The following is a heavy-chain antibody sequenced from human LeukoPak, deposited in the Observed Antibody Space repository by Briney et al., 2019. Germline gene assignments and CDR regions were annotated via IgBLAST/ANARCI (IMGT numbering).Heavy chain of an antibody. D-gene: IGHD4-17*01. J-gene: IGHJ4*02. CDR1: GLTFSSYG. CDR2: ISYDGSNK. CDR3: AKDLGRTVTRPFDY. Sequence: GGSLRLSCAASGLTFSSYGMHWVRQAPGKGLEWVAVISYDGSNKYYADSVKGRFTISRDNSKNTLYLQMNSLRAEDTAVYYCAKDLGRTVTRPFDYWGQGTLVTVSS. V-gene: IGHV3-30*18.